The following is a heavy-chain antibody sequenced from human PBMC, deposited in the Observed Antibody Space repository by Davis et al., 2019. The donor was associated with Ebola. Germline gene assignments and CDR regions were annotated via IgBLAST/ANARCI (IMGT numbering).Heavy chain of an antibody. CDR1: GYTFTSYY. V-gene: IGHV1-2*02. CDR2: INSNSGGT. Sequence: ASVKVSCKASGYTFTSYYMHWVRQAPGQGLEWMGWINSNSGGTNNAQMFQGRVTITRDTSNSTAHMELSRLGSDDTAVYYCARDRDYGGNSPRRQGAFDIWGQGTMVTVSS. D-gene: IGHD4-23*01. CDR3: ARDRDYGGNSPRRQGAFDI. J-gene: IGHJ3*02.